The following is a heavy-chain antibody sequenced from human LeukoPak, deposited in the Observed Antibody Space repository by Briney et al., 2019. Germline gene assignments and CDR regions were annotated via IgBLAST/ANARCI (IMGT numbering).Heavy chain of an antibody. D-gene: IGHD5-12*01. CDR3: ARGDIVATIVDY. Sequence: ASVKVSCKASGYTFTGYYMHWVRQAPGQGLEWMGWINPNSGGTNYAQKFQGRVTMTRDTSISTAYMELSRLRADDTAVYYCARGDIVATIVDYWGQGTLVTVSS. CDR2: INPNSGGT. CDR1: GYTFTGYY. J-gene: IGHJ4*02. V-gene: IGHV1-2*02.